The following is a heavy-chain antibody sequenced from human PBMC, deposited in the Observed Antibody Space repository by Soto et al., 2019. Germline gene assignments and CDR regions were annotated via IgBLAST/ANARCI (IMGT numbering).Heavy chain of an antibody. CDR3: AKSGSSGWFFDY. J-gene: IGHJ4*02. D-gene: IGHD6-19*01. CDR1: GFTFRSYA. CDR2: ISGSGGST. Sequence: GGSLRLSSAASGFTFRSYAMSWVRQAPGKGLEWVSAISGSGGSTYYADSVKGRFTISRDNSKNTLYLQMNSLRAEDTAVYYCAKSGSSGWFFDYWGQGTLVTVSS. V-gene: IGHV3-23*01.